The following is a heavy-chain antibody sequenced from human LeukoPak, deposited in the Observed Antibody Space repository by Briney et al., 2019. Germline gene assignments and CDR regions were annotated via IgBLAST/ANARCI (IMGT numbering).Heavy chain of an antibody. D-gene: IGHD5-24*01. Sequence: GGSLRLSCAASGFTFSSYAMPWVRQAPGKGLEWVAVISYDGSNKYYADSVKGRFTISRDNSKNTLYLQMNSLRAEDTAVYYCARDVPEMATIGDFYYYYGMDVWGQGTTVTVSS. J-gene: IGHJ6*02. CDR2: ISYDGSNK. V-gene: IGHV3-30-3*01. CDR3: ARDVPEMATIGDFYYYYGMDV. CDR1: GFTFSSYA.